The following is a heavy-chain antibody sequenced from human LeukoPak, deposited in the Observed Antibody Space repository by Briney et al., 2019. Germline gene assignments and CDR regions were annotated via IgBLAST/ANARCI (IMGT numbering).Heavy chain of an antibody. J-gene: IGHJ4*02. Sequence: SETLSLTCTVSGGSISSYYWSWIRQPPGKGLEWIGYISYSGSTNYNPSLKSRVTISVDTSKSQFSLKLSYVTAADTAVYYCARGTYNFEYWGQGTLVTVSS. CDR3: ARGTYNFEY. D-gene: IGHD4-11*01. CDR2: ISYSGST. CDR1: GGSISSYY. V-gene: IGHV4-59*01.